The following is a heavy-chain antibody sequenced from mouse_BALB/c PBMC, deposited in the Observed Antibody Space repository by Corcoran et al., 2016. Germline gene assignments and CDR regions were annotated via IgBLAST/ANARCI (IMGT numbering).Heavy chain of an antibody. D-gene: IGHD2-1*01. CDR2: ILPGSGST. J-gene: IGHJ2*01. Sequence: QVQLQQSGAELMKPGASVKISCKATGYTFSSYWIEWVKQRPGHGLEWIGEILPGSGSTNYNEKFKGKATFTADTSSNTVYMQLSSLTSEDSAVYYCAREVYGNYSFDYWGQGTTLTVSS. CDR3: AREVYGNYSFDY. V-gene: IGHV1-9*01. CDR1: GYTFSSYW.